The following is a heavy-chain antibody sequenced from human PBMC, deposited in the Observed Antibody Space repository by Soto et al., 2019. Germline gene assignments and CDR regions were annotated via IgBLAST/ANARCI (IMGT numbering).Heavy chain of an antibody. J-gene: IGHJ5*02. CDR1: GYTFTSYA. D-gene: IGHD3-3*01. V-gene: IGHV1-3*01. Sequence: QVQLVQSGAEVKKPGASVKVSCKASGYTFTSYAMHWVRKAPGQRLEWMGWINAGNGNTKYSQKFQGRVTITRDTSASTAYMELSSLRSEDKAVYYCAREYDFWSGYYNNWFDPLGHGTLVTVSS. CDR3: AREYDFWSGYYNNWFDP. CDR2: INAGNGNT.